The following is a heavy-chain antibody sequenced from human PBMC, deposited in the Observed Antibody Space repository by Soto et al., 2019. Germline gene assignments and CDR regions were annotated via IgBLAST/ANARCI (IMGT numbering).Heavy chain of an antibody. Sequence: PGGSLRLSCAASGFTFSNSWMHWARQAPGKGLVWVSYINSDGSTTTYADSVKGRFTISRDNAKNTVYLQITSLTAEDTAVYYSARHRSYTTVYWGQGSLVTLSS. D-gene: IGHD1-26*01. CDR3: ARHRSYTTVY. CDR2: INSDGSTT. CDR1: GFTFSNSW. V-gene: IGHV3-74*01. J-gene: IGHJ1*01.